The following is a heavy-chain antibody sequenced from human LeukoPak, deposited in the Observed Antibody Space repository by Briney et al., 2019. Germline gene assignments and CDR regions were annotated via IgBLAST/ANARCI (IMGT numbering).Heavy chain of an antibody. CDR2: IYSGGST. J-gene: IGHJ4*02. V-gene: IGHV3-53*01. CDR3: ARAKPKNMVRGLIMRRESRYYFDY. CDR1: GFTVSSNY. D-gene: IGHD3-10*01. Sequence: GGSLRLSCAASGFTVSSNYMSWVRRAPGKGLEWVSVIYSGGSTYYADSVKGRFTISRNNSKSTLYIQMNSLRAEDTAVYYCARAKPKNMVRGLIMRRESRYYFDYWGQGTLVTVSS.